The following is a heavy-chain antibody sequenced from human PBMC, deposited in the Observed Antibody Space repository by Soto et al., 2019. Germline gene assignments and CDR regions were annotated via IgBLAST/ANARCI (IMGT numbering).Heavy chain of an antibody. CDR2: INHSGST. V-gene: IGHV4-34*01. Sequence: SETLSLTCAVYGGSFSGYYWSWIRQPPVKGLEWIGEINHSGSTNYNPSLKSRVTISVDTSKNQFSLKLSSVTAADTAVYYCARGGGYSYGYRPPFDYWGQGTLVTVSS. J-gene: IGHJ4*02. CDR1: GGSFSGYY. D-gene: IGHD5-18*01. CDR3: ARGGGYSYGYRPPFDY.